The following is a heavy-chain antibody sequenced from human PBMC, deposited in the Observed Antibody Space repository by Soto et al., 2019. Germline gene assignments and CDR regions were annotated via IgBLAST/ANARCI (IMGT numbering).Heavy chain of an antibody. V-gene: IGHV1-46*03. J-gene: IGHJ4*02. CDR3: SRGGGILVVTAPYDH. CDR2: INPSGGYT. Sequence: ASVKVSCKASGYTFTSYYMNWVRQAPGQGLEWLGIINPSGGYTTYAQRFLGRVTMTSDTSTSTVHMELGSLTSEDTAVYYCSRGGGILVVTAPYDHWAKGTLVTVSS. CDR1: GYTFTSYY. D-gene: IGHD2-21*02.